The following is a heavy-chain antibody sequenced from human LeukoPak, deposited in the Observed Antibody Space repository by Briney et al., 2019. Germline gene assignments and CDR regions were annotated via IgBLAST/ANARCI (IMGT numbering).Heavy chain of an antibody. CDR2: ISGSGGST. CDR1: GFTFSSYA. CDR3: AKIGYSTLYYFDY. J-gene: IGHJ4*02. V-gene: IGHV3-23*01. D-gene: IGHD6-13*01. Sequence: GGSLRLSCAASGFTFSSYAMSWVRQAPGKGLEWASAISGSGGSTCYADSVKGRFTISRDNSKNMLYLQMNSLRAEDTAVYYYAKIGYSTLYYFDYWGQGTLVTVSS.